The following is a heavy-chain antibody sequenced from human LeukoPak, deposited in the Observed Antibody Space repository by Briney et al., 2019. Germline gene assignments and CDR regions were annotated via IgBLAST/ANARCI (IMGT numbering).Heavy chain of an antibody. Sequence: ASVKVSCKASGYTFTSYGISWVRQAPGQGLEWMGWISAYNGNTNYAQKLQGRVTITADESTSTAYMELSSLRSEDTAVHYCARDLNRGVGLVAVAGTADYWGQGTLVTVSS. J-gene: IGHJ4*02. V-gene: IGHV1-18*01. D-gene: IGHD6-19*01. CDR1: GYTFTSYG. CDR2: ISAYNGNT. CDR3: ARDLNRGVGLVAVAGTADY.